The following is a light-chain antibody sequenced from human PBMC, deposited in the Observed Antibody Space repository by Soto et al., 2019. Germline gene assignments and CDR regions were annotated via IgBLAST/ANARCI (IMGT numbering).Light chain of an antibody. V-gene: IGKV3-11*01. CDR1: QSVSSNY. CDR2: DAS. Sequence: EIVLMQSPGTLSLSPGERATLSCRASQSVSSNYLAWYQQKPGQAPRLLISDASNRATGIPARFSGSGSETDFTLTISSLEPEDSAVYYCQQRSNWPSLTFGGGTKVDI. CDR3: QQRSNWPSLT. J-gene: IGKJ4*01.